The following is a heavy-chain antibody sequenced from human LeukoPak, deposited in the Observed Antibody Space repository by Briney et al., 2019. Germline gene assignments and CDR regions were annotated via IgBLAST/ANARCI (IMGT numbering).Heavy chain of an antibody. CDR1: GVTFSSYS. CDR2: ISSSSSYI. J-gene: IGHJ4*02. Sequence: GGSLRLSCAASGVTFSSYSMNWVRQAPGKGLEWVSSISSSSSYIYYADSVKGRFTISRDNAKNSLYLQMNSLRAEDTAVYYCARDPHSSSAFDYWGQGTLVTVSS. V-gene: IGHV3-21*01. D-gene: IGHD6-6*01. CDR3: ARDPHSSSAFDY.